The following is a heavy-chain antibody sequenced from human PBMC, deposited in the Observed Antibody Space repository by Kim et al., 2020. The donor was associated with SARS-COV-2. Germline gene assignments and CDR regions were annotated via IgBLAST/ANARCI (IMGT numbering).Heavy chain of an antibody. D-gene: IGHD5-12*01. Sequence: RDYAVSVKSRITINPDTSKNQFALQLTSVTPEDTALYYCVRYSGWYYFDYWGQGTLVIVSS. V-gene: IGHV6-1*01. CDR2: R. J-gene: IGHJ4*02. CDR3: VRYSGWYYFDY.